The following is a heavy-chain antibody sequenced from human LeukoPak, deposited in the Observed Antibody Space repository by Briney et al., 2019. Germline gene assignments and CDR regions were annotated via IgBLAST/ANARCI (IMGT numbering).Heavy chain of an antibody. CDR1: GGTFSSYA. CDR2: INPSGGST. Sequence: ASVKVSCKASGGTFSSYAISWVRQAPGQGLEWMGIINPSGGSTSYAQKFQGRVTMTRDTSTSTVYMELSSLRSEDTAVYYCARARDPTYCGGDCYYGMDVWGQGTTVTVSS. CDR3: ARARDPTYCGGDCYYGMDV. J-gene: IGHJ6*02. D-gene: IGHD2-21*01. V-gene: IGHV1-46*01.